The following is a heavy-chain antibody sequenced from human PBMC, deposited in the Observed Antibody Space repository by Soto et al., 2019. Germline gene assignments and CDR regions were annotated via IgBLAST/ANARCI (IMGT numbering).Heavy chain of an antibody. J-gene: IGHJ6*01. CDR3: AKGQLVPDAYYYYGMDV. Sequence: GGSLRLSCAASGFTLSAHTMNWVRQAPGKGLEWVSSISSDSRYIYYADSVKGRFTISRDNSKNTLYLQMNSLRAEDTAVYYCAKGQLVPDAYYYYGMDVWGQGTTVTVSS. CDR2: ISSDSRYI. V-gene: IGHV3-21*01. CDR1: GFTLSAHT. D-gene: IGHD6-6*01.